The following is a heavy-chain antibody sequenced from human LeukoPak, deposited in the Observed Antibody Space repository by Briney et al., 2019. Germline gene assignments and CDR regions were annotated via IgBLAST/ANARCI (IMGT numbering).Heavy chain of an antibody. Sequence: ASVKVSCKTSGYTFTDYYIHWVRQAPGQGLEWMGWINPDSGYTNYAQKFQGRVTMTRDTSINTAYMELSRLTSDDTAVYYCATDPRTTVFGTFRYYYMDVWGEGTTDAVSS. CDR3: ATDPRTTVFGTFRYYYMDV. D-gene: IGHD3-3*01. J-gene: IGHJ6*03. CDR1: GYTFTDYY. CDR2: INPDSGYT. V-gene: IGHV1-2*02.